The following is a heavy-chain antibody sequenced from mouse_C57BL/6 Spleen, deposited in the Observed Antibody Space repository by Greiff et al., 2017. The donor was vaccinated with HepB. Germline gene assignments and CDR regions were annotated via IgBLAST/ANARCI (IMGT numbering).Heavy chain of an antibody. CDR1: GFTFSSYA. J-gene: IGHJ4*01. Sequence: EVQRVESGEGLVKPGGSLKLSCAASGFTFSSYAMSWVRQTPEKRLEWVAYISSGGDYSYYADTVKGRFTISRDNARNTLYLQMSSLKSEDTAMYYCTRVYEYGGYAMDYWGQGTSVTVSS. V-gene: IGHV5-9-1*02. CDR2: ISSGGDYS. CDR3: TRVYEYGGYAMDY. D-gene: IGHD2-4*01.